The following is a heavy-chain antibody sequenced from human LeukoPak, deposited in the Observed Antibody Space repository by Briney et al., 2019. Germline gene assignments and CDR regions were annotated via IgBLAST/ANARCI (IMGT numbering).Heavy chain of an antibody. D-gene: IGHD3-16*01. J-gene: IGHJ4*02. CDR1: GXTFSNNW. V-gene: IGHV5-51*01. CDR3: ALHSALGGEWQLPHY. Sequence: GESLKISCKGSGXTFSNNWIGWVRQMPGKGLEWMAMIYPGDSDTRYSPSFQGQVTISADKSISSAYLQWSSLRASDTAIYYCALHSALGGEWQLPHYWGQGTLVTVSS. CDR2: IYPGDSDT.